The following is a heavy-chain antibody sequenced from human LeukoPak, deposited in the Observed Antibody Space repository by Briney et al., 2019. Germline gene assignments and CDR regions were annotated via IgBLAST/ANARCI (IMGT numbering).Heavy chain of an antibody. J-gene: IGHJ4*02. V-gene: IGHV4-59*08. CDR2: IYNTGRT. CDR1: GGSITNYY. D-gene: IGHD1-26*01. CDR3: ARQGELAIDY. Sequence: SETLSLTCSVSGGSITNYYWSWIRQSPGKGLEWIGFIYNTGRTNYNPSLRSRVTMSIDTSKNQFSLKLSSVTAADTAVYYCARQGELAIDYWGQGTLVTVSS.